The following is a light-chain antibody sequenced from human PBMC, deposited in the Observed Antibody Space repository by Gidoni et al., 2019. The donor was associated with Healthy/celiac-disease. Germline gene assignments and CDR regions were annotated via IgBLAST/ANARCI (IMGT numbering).Light chain of an antibody. CDR1: QSVSSY. CDR2: DAS. V-gene: IGKV3-11*01. J-gene: IGKJ4*01. Sequence: EIVLTQSPATLSLSPGERATLSCRASQSVSSYLAWYQQKPGQAPRLLIYDASNRATGIPARFSGSGSGTDFTLTISSLEPEDFAVYFCQQRSNCPPALTFGGGTKVEIK. CDR3: QQRSNCPPALT.